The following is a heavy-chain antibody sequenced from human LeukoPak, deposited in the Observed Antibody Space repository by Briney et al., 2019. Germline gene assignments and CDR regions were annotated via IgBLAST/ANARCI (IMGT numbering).Heavy chain of an antibody. D-gene: IGHD3-22*01. Sequence: GASVKLSCKASGRTFSSYAISWVRQAPGQALEWMGRIIPIFGIANYAQKFQGRVTITADKSTSTAYMELSSLRSEDTAVYYCARLNRYDSSGYSYYYYGMDVWGQGTTVTVSS. CDR3: ARLNRYDSSGYSYYYYGMDV. CDR2: IIPIFGIA. CDR1: GRTFSSYA. J-gene: IGHJ6*02. V-gene: IGHV1-69*04.